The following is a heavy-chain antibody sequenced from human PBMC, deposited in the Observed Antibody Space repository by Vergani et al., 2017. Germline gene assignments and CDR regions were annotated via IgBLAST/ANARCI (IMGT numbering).Heavy chain of an antibody. CDR1: GFTFSSYA. J-gene: IGHJ4*02. V-gene: IGHV3-23*01. D-gene: IGHD2-2*01. Sequence: EVQMLESGGGLVQPGGSLRLSCAASGFTFSSYAMSWVRQAPGKGLEWVSVISGSGGSTYYADSVKGRFTISRDNSKNTLYLQMNSLRAEDTAVYYCAKDSSSTRKPPFDYWGQGTLVTVSS. CDR3: AKDSSSTRKPPFDY. CDR2: ISGSGGST.